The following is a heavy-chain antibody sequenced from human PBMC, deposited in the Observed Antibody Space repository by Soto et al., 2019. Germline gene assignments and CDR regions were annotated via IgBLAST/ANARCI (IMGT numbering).Heavy chain of an antibody. CDR1: GYTFTGYY. CDR3: ARDGGNYYDSSGGFDY. CDR2: INPNSGGT. D-gene: IGHD3-22*01. J-gene: IGHJ4*02. Sequence: QVQLVQSGAEVKKPGASVKVSCKASGYTFTGYYMHWVRQAPGQGLEWMGWINPNSGGTNYAQRFQGWVTMTRDTSISTAYMELSRLRSDDTAVYYCARDGGNYYDSSGGFDYWGQGTLVTVSS. V-gene: IGHV1-2*04.